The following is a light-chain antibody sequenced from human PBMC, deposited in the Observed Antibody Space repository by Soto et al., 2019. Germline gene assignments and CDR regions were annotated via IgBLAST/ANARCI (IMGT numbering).Light chain of an antibody. Sequence: EIVLTQSPATLSVSPGERVTLFCRASQSVSSNLAWYQQKPGQAPRLLIYGASTRATGIPARFSVSGSGTEFTLTLSSLQSEDFAVYYCQHYNDWPTFGQGTKV. CDR2: GAS. V-gene: IGKV3-15*01. CDR3: QHYNDWPT. CDR1: QSVSSN. J-gene: IGKJ1*01.